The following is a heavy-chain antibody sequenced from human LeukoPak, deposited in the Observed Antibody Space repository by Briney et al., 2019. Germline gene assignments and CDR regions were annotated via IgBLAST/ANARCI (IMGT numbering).Heavy chain of an antibody. Sequence: PSETLSLTCTVSGGSISSYYWSWIRQPPGKGLEWIGYIYYSGSTNYNPSLKSRVTISVDTSKNQFSLKLSSVTAADTAVYYCARDRMGMEVWGQGTTVTVSS. J-gene: IGHJ6*02. CDR1: GGSISSYY. D-gene: IGHD3-16*01. CDR3: ARDRMGMEV. V-gene: IGHV4-59*01. CDR2: IYYSGST.